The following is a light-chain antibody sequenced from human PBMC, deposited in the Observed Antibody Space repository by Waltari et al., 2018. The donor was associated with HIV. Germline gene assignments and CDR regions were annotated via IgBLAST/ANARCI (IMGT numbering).Light chain of an antibody. J-gene: IGLJ2*01. Sequence: QSALTQPPSASGSPGQSVAISCTGSRNEIGTYNFLSWYTHHPGKAPHLIIYNVTRRPPGSPDRFSGTQSGYTASLTVSDLQVEDEADYYCVSYTEKDTFLLFGGGTKLAV. CDR2: NVT. CDR3: VSYTEKDTFLL. V-gene: IGLV2-8*01. CDR1: RNEIGTYNF.